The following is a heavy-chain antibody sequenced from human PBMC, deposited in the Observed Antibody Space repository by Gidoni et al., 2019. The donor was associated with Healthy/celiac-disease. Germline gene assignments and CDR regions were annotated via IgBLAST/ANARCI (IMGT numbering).Heavy chain of an antibody. D-gene: IGHD3-10*01. V-gene: IGHV2-5*01. Sequence: QITLKESGPTLVKPTQTPTLTCTFSGFSLSTSGVGVGWIGQPPGKALEWLALIYWNDDKRYSPSLKSRLTITKDTSKNQVVLTMTNMDPVDTATYYCAHRRFGEDYYGSVDYFDYWGQGTLVTVSS. CDR2: IYWNDDK. CDR1: GFSLSTSGVG. J-gene: IGHJ4*02. CDR3: AHRRFGEDYYGSVDYFDY.